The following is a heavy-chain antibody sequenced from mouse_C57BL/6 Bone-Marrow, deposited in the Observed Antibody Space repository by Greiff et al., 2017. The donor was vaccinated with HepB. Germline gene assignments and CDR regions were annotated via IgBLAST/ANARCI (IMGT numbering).Heavy chain of an antibody. V-gene: IGHV5-16*01. CDR2: INYDGSST. Sequence: EVKLVESEGGLVQPGSSMKLSCTASGFTFSDYYMAWVRQVPEKGLEWVANINYDGSSTYYLDSLKSRFIISRDNAKNILYLQMSSLKSEDTATYYCARGYDYDTYAMDYWGQGTSVTVSS. D-gene: IGHD2-4*01. J-gene: IGHJ4*01. CDR3: ARGYDYDTYAMDY. CDR1: GFTFSDYY.